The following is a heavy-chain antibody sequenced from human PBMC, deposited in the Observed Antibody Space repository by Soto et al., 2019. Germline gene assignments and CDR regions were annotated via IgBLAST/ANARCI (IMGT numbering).Heavy chain of an antibody. CDR3: AREVLWFGEGSEYFQH. Sequence: ASVKVSCKASGGTFSSYAISWVRQAPGQGLEWMGGIIPIFGTANYAQKFQGRVTITADESTSTAYMELSSLRSEDTAVYYCAREVLWFGEGSEYFQHWGQGTLVTVSS. J-gene: IGHJ1*01. CDR2: IIPIFGTA. V-gene: IGHV1-69*13. D-gene: IGHD3-10*01. CDR1: GGTFSSYA.